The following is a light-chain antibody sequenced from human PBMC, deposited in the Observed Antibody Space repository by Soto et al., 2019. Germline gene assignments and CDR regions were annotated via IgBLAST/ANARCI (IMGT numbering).Light chain of an antibody. CDR1: QSVSSSY. CDR3: QQYGSSPGT. CDR2: GAS. Sequence: EIVLTQSTGTLSLSPGERTTRSCRASQSVSSSYLAWYQQKPGQAPRLLIYGASSRATGIPDRFSGSGSGTDFTLTISRLEPEDFAVYYCQQYGSSPGTFGQGTKVEIK. V-gene: IGKV3-20*01. J-gene: IGKJ1*01.